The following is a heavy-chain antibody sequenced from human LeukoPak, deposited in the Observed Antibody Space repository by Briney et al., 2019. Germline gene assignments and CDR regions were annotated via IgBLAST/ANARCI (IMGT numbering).Heavy chain of an antibody. D-gene: IGHD3-22*01. V-gene: IGHV3-30*02. CDR1: GFTFSSYS. Sequence: GGSLRLSCAASGFTFSSYSMNWVRQAPGKGLEWVAFIRYDGSNKYYADSVKGRFTISRDNSKNTLYLQMNSLRPEDTAVYYCAKRTDDSSGYHNWFDPWGQGTLVTVSS. CDR2: IRYDGSNK. J-gene: IGHJ5*02. CDR3: AKRTDDSSGYHNWFDP.